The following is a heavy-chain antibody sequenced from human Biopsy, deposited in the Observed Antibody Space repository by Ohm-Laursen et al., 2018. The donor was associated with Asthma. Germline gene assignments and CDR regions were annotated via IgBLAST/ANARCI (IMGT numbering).Heavy chain of an antibody. CDR3: VKDHSAGYYYFDG. Sequence: SLRLSCSASGFTFSSYSTHWVRQAPGRGPEYVSFIATDGSNKFYADSVKGRFTVSRDNSKHTLYLHMTGLRADDTGVYYCVKDHSAGYYYFDGWGQGAQVTVSS. CDR2: IATDGSNK. D-gene: IGHD2-21*01. CDR1: GFTFSSYS. J-gene: IGHJ4*02. V-gene: IGHV3-64D*08.